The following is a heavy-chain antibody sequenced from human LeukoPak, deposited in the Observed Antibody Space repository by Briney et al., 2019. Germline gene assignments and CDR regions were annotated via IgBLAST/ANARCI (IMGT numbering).Heavy chain of an antibody. CDR3: TRDRSLNYYESSRHYGMDV. CDR1: GFTFSSYG. CDR2: IRGKDYGGTT. J-gene: IGHJ6*04. D-gene: IGHD3-22*01. Sequence: GRSLRLSCAASGFTFSSYGMHWVRQAPGKGLEWVGLIRGKDYGGTTEYAASVKGRFTISRDDSKGIAYLQMNSVKTEDTAVYYCTRDRSLNYYESSRHYGMDVWGKGTTVTVSS. V-gene: IGHV3-49*04.